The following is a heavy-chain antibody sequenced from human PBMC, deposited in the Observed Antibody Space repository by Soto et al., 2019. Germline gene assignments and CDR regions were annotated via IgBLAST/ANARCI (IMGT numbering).Heavy chain of an antibody. CDR3: AKDGAGSGWRPRDYYYYAMDV. Sequence: QVQLVESGGGVVQPGRSLRLSCAASGFTFSSYGMHWVRQAPGKGLEWVAVISYDGSNKYYADSVKGRFTISRDNSKNTLYLQMNSLRAEDTAVYYCAKDGAGSGWRPRDYYYYAMDVWGQGTTVTVSS. CDR2: ISYDGSNK. V-gene: IGHV3-30*18. J-gene: IGHJ6*02. CDR1: GFTFSSYG. D-gene: IGHD6-19*01.